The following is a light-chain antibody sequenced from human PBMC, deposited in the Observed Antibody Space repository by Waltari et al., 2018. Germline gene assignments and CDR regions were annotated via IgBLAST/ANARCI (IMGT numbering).Light chain of an antibody. CDR2: QAT. CDR1: DLGGKY. Sequence: YALTQPPSVSVPAGQTVIIPCSGPDLGGKYTCWYQQRSGQSPVLVLSQATKRPSGIPERFSGSTSGNTATLTISETQALDEADYYCQTWDSNTVVFGGGTKLTVL. V-gene: IGLV3-1*01. J-gene: IGLJ3*02. CDR3: QTWDSNTVV.